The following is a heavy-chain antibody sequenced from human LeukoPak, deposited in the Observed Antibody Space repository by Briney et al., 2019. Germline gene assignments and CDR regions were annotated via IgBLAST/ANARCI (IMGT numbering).Heavy chain of an antibody. CDR2: ISYDGSNK. J-gene: IGHJ4*02. CDR1: GFTFSSYG. V-gene: IGHV3-30*18. Sequence: PGGSLRLSCAASGFTFSSYGMHWVRQAPGKGPEWVAVISYDGSNKYYADSVKGRFTISRDNSKNTLYLQMNSLRAEDTAVYYCAKMELTGDGEPFDYWGQGTLVTVSS. CDR3: AKMELTGDGEPFDY. D-gene: IGHD7-27*01.